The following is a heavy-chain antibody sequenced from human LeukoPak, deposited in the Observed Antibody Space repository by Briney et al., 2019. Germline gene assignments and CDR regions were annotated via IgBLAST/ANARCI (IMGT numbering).Heavy chain of an antibody. CDR3: ANGPSGYSPYWYFDL. CDR2: ISYDGSNK. V-gene: IGHV3-30-3*01. Sequence: GGSLRLSCAASGFTFSSYAMHWVRQAPGKGLEWVAVISYDGSNKYYADSVKGRFTISRDNSKNTLYLQMNSLRAEDTAVYYCANGPSGYSPYWYFDLWGRGTLVTVSS. J-gene: IGHJ2*01. CDR1: GFTFSSYA. D-gene: IGHD3-22*01.